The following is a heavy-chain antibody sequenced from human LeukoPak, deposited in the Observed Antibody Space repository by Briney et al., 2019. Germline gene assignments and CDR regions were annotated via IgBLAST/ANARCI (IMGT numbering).Heavy chain of an antibody. CDR2: INPSGGST. D-gene: IGHD1-26*01. V-gene: IGHV1-46*01. Sequence: GASVKVSCKASGYTFTSYYMHWVGQAPGQGREGMGIINPSGGSTSYAQKFQGRVTMTRDMSTSPVYMELSSLRSEDTAVYYCARDSPRWVSRYWGQGTLVTVSS. J-gene: IGHJ4*02. CDR3: ARDSPRWVSRY. CDR1: GYTFTSYY.